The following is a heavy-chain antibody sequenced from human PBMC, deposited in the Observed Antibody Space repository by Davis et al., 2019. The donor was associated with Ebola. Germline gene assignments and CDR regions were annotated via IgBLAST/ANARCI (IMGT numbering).Heavy chain of an antibody. CDR2: ISYDGSNK. CDR1: GFTFSSYG. Sequence: GESLKISCAASGFTFSSYGMHWVRQAPGKGLEWVAVISYDGSNKYYADSVKGRFTISRDNSKNTLYLQMNSLRAEDTAVYYCAREQWLTKLDYWGQGTLVTVSS. V-gene: IGHV3-30*03. D-gene: IGHD6-19*01. J-gene: IGHJ4*02. CDR3: AREQWLTKLDY.